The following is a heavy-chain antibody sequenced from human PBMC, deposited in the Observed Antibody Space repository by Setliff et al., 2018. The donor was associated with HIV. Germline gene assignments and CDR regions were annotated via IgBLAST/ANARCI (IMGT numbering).Heavy chain of an antibody. J-gene: IGHJ3*02. D-gene: IGHD1-1*01. Sequence: SETLSLTCVVYGGSFSGYYWSWIRQPPGKGLEWIGEINHSGSSNYNPSLKSRVTISVDTSKNQFYLKLSSVTAADTDVYYCAQREPWYKDAFDIWGQGTMVTVSS. CDR1: GGSFSGYY. V-gene: IGHV4-34*01. CDR3: AQREPWYKDAFDI. CDR2: INHSGSS.